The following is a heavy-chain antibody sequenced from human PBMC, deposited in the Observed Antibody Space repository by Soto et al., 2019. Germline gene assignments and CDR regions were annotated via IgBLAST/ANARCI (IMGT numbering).Heavy chain of an antibody. J-gene: IGHJ6*02. D-gene: IGHD5-18*01. CDR2: ISYDGSNK. V-gene: IGHV3-30-3*01. CDR1: GFTFSSYA. Sequence: QVQLVESGGGVVQPGRSLRLSCAASGFTFSSYAMHWVRQAPGKGLEWVAVISYDGSNKYYADSVKGRFTISRDNSKNTLYLQMNSLRAEDTAVYYCARDHRRGYSYGAFGFYYYGMDVWGQGTTVTVSS. CDR3: ARDHRRGYSYGAFGFYYYGMDV.